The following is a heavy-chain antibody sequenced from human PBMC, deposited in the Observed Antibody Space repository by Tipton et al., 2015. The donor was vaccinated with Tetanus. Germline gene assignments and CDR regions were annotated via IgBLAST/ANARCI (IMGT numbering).Heavy chain of an antibody. CDR1: GDSLSNGDYY. Sequence: TLSLTCTVSGDSLSNGDYYWSWIRQPPGKGLEYIGYILYGGSTHYSPSLKSRVIVSADPSKNQFSLKLSSVTAADTAVYYCARIHDFWSGYFDFWGQGTLVTVSS. V-gene: IGHV4-61*08. D-gene: IGHD3-3*01. CDR3: ARIHDFWSGYFDF. J-gene: IGHJ4*02. CDR2: ILYGGST.